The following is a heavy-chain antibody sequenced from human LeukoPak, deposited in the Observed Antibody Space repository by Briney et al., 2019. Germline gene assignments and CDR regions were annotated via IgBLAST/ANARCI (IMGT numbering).Heavy chain of an antibody. D-gene: IGHD2-21*02. CDR1: GYTFTGYC. Sequence: GASVKVSCKASGYTFTGYCMHWVRQAPGQGLEWMGWINPNSGGANYAQEFQGRVTMTRDTSISTAYMELSRLRSDDTAVYYCARGDCGGDCYKYNWFDPWGQGTLVTVSS. J-gene: IGHJ5*02. CDR2: INPNSGGA. V-gene: IGHV1-2*02. CDR3: ARGDCGGDCYKYNWFDP.